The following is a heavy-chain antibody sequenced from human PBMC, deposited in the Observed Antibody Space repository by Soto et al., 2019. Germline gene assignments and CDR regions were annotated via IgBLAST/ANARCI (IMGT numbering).Heavy chain of an antibody. J-gene: IGHJ4*02. D-gene: IGHD4-17*01. V-gene: IGHV3-30*18. Sequence: QVQLVESGGGVVQPGRSLRLSCAASGFTFSSYGMHWVRQAPGQGLEWVAVISYDGSNKYYADSVKGRFTISRDNSKNTLYLQMNSLRAEDTAVYYCAKDRGWRHHYGGSDYWGQGTLVTVSS. CDR2: ISYDGSNK. CDR1: GFTFSSYG. CDR3: AKDRGWRHHYGGSDY.